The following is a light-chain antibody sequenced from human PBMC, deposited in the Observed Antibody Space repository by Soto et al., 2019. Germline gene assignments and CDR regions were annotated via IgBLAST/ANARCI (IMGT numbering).Light chain of an antibody. CDR3: HQYGSSPRT. Sequence: EIVMTQSPVTLSVSPGERATLSCRASQSFTSNYLAWYQQKPGQAPRLLIYGASTRATGIPDRFSGSGSGTDFTLTISRLEPEDFAVYYCHQYGSSPRTFGQGTKGDIK. J-gene: IGKJ1*01. V-gene: IGKV3-20*01. CDR2: GAS. CDR1: QSFTSNY.